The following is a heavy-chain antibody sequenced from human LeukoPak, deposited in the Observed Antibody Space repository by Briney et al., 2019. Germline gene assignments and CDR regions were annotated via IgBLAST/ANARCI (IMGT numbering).Heavy chain of an antibody. D-gene: IGHD3-16*02. CDR3: ARSMYDYVWGSYRYGGWFDP. CDR2: MNPNSGNT. Sequence: ASVKVSCKASGYTFTGYYIHWVRQATGQGLEWMGWMNPNSGNTGYAQKFQGRVTITRNTSISTAYMELSSLRSEDTAVYYCARSMYDYVWGSYRYGGWFDPWGQGTLVTVSS. V-gene: IGHV1-8*03. CDR1: GYTFTGYY. J-gene: IGHJ5*02.